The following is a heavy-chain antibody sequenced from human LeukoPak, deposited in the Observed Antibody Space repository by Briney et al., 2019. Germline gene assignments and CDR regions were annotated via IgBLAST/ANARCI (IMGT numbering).Heavy chain of an antibody. J-gene: IGHJ4*02. Sequence: DSLKGRFTISRDNVKNSLYLQMNSLRAEDTAVYYCASSGSYRFDYWGQGTLVTVSS. V-gene: IGHV3-7*01. D-gene: IGHD1-26*01. CDR3: ASSGSYRFDY.